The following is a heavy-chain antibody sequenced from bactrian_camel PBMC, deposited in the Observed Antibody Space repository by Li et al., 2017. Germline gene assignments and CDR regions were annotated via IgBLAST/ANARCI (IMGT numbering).Heavy chain of an antibody. J-gene: IGHJ4*01. D-gene: IGHD2*01. CDR2: IDNDGSP. Sequence: HVQLVESGGGSVEAGGSLALTCAASGYNTYCMGWFRQAPGLGREGVAMIDNDGSPNFAESVKGRFTISKDTTKNTLDLQMNSLEPEDTAVYYCAADTTIPRWNRFLASQWSYWGLGTQVTVS. CDR1: GYNTYC. V-gene: IGHV3S53*01. CDR3: AADTTIPRWNRFLASQWSY.